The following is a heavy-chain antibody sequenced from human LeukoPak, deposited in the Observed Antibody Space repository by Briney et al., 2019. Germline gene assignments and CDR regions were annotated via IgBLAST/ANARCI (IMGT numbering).Heavy chain of an antibody. CDR1: GYTFTGYY. J-gene: IGHJ4*02. V-gene: IGHV1-2*02. D-gene: IGHD2-15*01. CDR3: ARVNLTYCSGGSCYAMGY. CDR2: INPNSGGT. Sequence: ASVKVSCKASGYTFTGYYMHWVRQAPGQGLEWMGWINPNSGGTNYAQKFQGRVTMTRDTSISTAYMELSRLRSDDTAVYYCARVNLTYCSGGSCYAMGYWGQGTLVTVSS.